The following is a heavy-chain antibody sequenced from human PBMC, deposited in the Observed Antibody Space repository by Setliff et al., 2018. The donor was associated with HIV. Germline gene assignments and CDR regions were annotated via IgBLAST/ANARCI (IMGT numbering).Heavy chain of an antibody. D-gene: IGHD6-6*01. CDR1: GYTLTEVS. CDR2: INPNSGGT. J-gene: IGHJ5*02. CDR3: ARDLGYSSSSGWFDP. V-gene: IGHV1-2*02. Sequence: ASVKVSCKISGYTLTEVSMHWVRQAPGQGLEWMGWINPNSGGTNYAQKFQGRVTMTRDTSISTAYMELSRLRSDDTAVYYCARDLGYSSSSGWFDPWGQGTLVTVSS.